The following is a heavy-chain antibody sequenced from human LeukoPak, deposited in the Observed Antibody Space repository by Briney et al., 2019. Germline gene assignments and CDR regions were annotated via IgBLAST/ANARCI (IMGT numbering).Heavy chain of an antibody. Sequence: SETLSLTCTVSGGSISSYSWTWIRQPPGKGLKWIGYIYHSGNTYYNPSLKSRVTISIDTSKNQFSLKLSSVTAADTAVYYCARGGAVYYDSSGDFDYWGQGTLVTVSS. CDR3: ARGGAVYYDSSGDFDY. J-gene: IGHJ4*02. D-gene: IGHD3-22*01. CDR1: GGSISSYS. CDR2: IYHSGNT. V-gene: IGHV4-59*12.